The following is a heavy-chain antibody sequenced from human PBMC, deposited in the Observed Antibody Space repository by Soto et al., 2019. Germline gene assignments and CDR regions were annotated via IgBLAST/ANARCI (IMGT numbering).Heavy chain of an antibody. CDR1: GFNFSNGR. Sequence: EVQLVESGGGLVKPGGSLRLSCAASGFNFSNGRMSWVRQAPGKGLEWVGRIKSKVHGETTDYAAHVKGRFTISRDASKNTLYLQMRSLQTEDTAVYYCATDEWEWGQGTLVTVSS. J-gene: IGHJ4*02. CDR3: ATDEWE. CDR2: IKSKVHGETT. V-gene: IGHV3-15*05. D-gene: IGHD1-26*01.